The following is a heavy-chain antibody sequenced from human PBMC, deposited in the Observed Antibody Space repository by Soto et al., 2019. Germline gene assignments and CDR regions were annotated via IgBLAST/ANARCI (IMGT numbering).Heavy chain of an antibody. J-gene: IGHJ2*01. CDR3: ARTKMATIYWYFDL. CDR2: ISAYNGNT. D-gene: IGHD5-12*01. V-gene: IGHV1-18*01. Sequence: ASVKVSCKASGYTFTSYGISWVRQAPGQGLEWMGWISAYNGNTNYAQKLQGRVTMTTDTSTSTAYMELRSLRSDDTAVYYCARTKMATIYWYFDLWGRGALVTVSS. CDR1: GYTFTSYG.